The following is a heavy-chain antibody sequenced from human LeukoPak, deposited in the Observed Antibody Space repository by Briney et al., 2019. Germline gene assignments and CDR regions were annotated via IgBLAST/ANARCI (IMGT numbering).Heavy chain of an antibody. CDR1: GFTFSDHY. CDR2: SRNRAKSYTT. CDR3: SRDATGDH. J-gene: IGHJ4*02. V-gene: IGHV3-72*01. Sequence: GGSLRLSCAVSGFTFSDHYMDWVRQAPGKGLEWVGRSRNRAKSYTTGYAASVKGRFTISRDDSKSTLYLQMNSLETEDTAVYYCSRDATGDHWGQGTLVSVSS.